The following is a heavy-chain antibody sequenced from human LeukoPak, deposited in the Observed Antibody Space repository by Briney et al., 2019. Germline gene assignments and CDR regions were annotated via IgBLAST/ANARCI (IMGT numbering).Heavy chain of an antibody. CDR1: GFTFSDHY. CDR2: SRNRAKSYTT. CDR3: SRDATGDH. J-gene: IGHJ4*02. V-gene: IGHV3-72*01. Sequence: GGSLRLSCAVSGFTFSDHYMDWVRQAPGKGLEWVGRSRNRAKSYTTGYAASVKGRFTISRDDSKSTLYLQMNSLETEDTAVYYCSRDATGDHWGQGTLVSVSS.